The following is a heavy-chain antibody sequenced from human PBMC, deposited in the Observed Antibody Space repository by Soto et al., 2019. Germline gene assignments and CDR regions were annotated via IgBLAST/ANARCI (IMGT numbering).Heavy chain of an antibody. CDR3: ASQFCSGGACFNWFDP. V-gene: IGHV4-30-4*01. Sequence: PSETLSLTCTVSGGSIRSSLYYWSWIRQPPGKGLEWIGYIFDSGITHYNPSLKSRVAMSVDTSKNQFSLNLTSVTAADTAVYFCASQFCSGGACFNWFDPWGHGT. D-gene: IGHD2-21*02. J-gene: IGHJ5*02. CDR1: GGSIRSSLYY. CDR2: IFDSGIT.